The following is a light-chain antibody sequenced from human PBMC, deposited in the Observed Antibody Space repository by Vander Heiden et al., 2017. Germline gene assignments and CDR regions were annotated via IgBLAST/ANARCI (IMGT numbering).Light chain of an antibody. CDR2: FDN. V-gene: IGLV1-36*01. CDR3: ASGDDSLNGVV. J-gene: IGLJ2*01. CDR1: APNIGDNV. Sequence: QSVLTQPPSVSEAPGQRVTMSCSGTAPNIGDNVVNWYQQLPGKAPTLLIYFDNLLASGVSDRFSGSRSGTTASLAISGLQSEDEADYYCASGDDSLNGVVFGGGTRLTVL.